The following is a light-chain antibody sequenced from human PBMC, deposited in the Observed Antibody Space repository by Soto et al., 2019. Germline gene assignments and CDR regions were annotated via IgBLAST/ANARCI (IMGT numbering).Light chain of an antibody. CDR2: DAS. V-gene: IGKV3-11*01. CDR1: QSVSSY. J-gene: IGKJ2*01. CDR3: QQRSNWPRT. Sequence: EIVLTQSPATLSLSPGERATLSCRASQSVSSYLAWYQQKPGQAPRLLIYDASNRAPGIPARFSGSGSGTDFTLTISSLEPEDFAVYYCQQRSNWPRTLGQGTKLEIK.